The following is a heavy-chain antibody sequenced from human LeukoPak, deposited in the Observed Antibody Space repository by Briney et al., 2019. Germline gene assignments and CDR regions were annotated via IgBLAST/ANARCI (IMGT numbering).Heavy chain of an antibody. CDR2: ISSSGNTI. J-gene: IGHJ1*01. CDR3: ARDENAYCSGGSCSYFQH. CDR1: GFTFSSYE. V-gene: IGHV3-48*03. D-gene: IGHD2-15*01. Sequence: GGSLRLSCAASGFTFSSYEMNWVRQAPGKGLEWVSYISSSGNTIYYADSVKGRFTISRDNAKNSLYLQMNSLRAEDTAVYYCARDENAYCSGGSCSYFQHWGQGTLVTVSS.